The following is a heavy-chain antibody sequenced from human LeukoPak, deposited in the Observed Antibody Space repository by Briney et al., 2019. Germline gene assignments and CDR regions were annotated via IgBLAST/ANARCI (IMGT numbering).Heavy chain of an antibody. V-gene: IGHV3-23*01. CDR3: AREDRGYDYDF. CDR1: GFTFSSSA. CDR2: ISASGSSA. D-gene: IGHD5-12*01. J-gene: IGHJ4*02. Sequence: GGSLRLSCAASGFTFSSSAMSWVRQAPGKGLEWVSAISASGSSAYYADSEKGRFTVSRDNSKNTLYLQMNSLRAEDTAEYYCAREDRGYDYDFWGQGTLVTVSS.